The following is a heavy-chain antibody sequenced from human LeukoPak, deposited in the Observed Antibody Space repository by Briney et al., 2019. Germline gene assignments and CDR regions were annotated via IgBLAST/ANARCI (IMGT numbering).Heavy chain of an antibody. CDR3: ARHTKRAFDI. J-gene: IGHJ3*02. CDR1: GFTFSSYW. CDR2: IKQDGSEK. V-gene: IGHV3-7*01. Sequence: GGSLRLSCAASGFTFSSYWMTWVRQAPGKGLEGVANIKQDGSEKYYVDSVKGRFTISRDNAMNSLYLQMNSLRAEDTAVFYCARHTKRAFDIWGQGTMVTVSS.